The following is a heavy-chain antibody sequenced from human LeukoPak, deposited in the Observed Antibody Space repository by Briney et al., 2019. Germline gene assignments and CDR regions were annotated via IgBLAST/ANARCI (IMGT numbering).Heavy chain of an antibody. CDR3: ARVGYDSSGYYPHYYMDV. Sequence: SETLSLTCAVYGGSFSGYYWSWIRQPPGKGLEWIGRIYTSGSTNYNPSLKSRVTMSVDTSKNQFSLKLSSVTAADTAVYYCARVGYDSSGYYPHYYMDVWGKGTTVTISS. V-gene: IGHV4-59*10. D-gene: IGHD3-22*01. J-gene: IGHJ6*03. CDR1: GGSFSGYY. CDR2: IYTSGST.